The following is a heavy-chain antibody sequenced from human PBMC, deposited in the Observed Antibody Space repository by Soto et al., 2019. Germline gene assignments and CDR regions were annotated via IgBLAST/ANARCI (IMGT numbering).Heavy chain of an antibody. D-gene: IGHD3-22*01. Sequence: QVQLVESGGGVVQPGRSLRLSCAASGFTFSSYGMHWVRQAPGKGLEWVAVIWYDGSNKYYADSVKGRFTISRDNSKNTRYLPMNSLRAEDTAVYYCARAPYYYDSRGGFDYWCQGTLVIVSS. CDR2: IWYDGSNK. CDR3: ARAPYYYDSRGGFDY. CDR1: GFTFSSYG. J-gene: IGHJ4*02. V-gene: IGHV3-33*01.